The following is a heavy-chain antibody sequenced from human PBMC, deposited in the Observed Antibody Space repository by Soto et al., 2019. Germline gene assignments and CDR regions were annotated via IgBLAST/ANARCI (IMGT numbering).Heavy chain of an antibody. J-gene: IGHJ4*02. CDR1: GFTFSSYA. Sequence: PGGSLRLSGAASGFTFSSYAMSWVRQAPGKGLEWVSAISGSGGSTYYADSVKGRFTISRDNSKNTLYLQMNSLRAEDTAVYYCAKGHYCSSTSCYMSIPFDYWGQGTLVTVSS. V-gene: IGHV3-23*01. CDR2: ISGSGGST. D-gene: IGHD2-2*02. CDR3: AKGHYCSSTSCYMSIPFDY.